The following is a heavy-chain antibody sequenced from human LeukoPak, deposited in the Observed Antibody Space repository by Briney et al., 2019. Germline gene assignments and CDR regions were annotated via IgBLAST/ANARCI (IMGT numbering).Heavy chain of an antibody. CDR2: ISTSGGST. CDR1: GFTFSSYA. CDR3: AVMHRYYDGSGYWVQ. J-gene: IGHJ4*02. D-gene: IGHD3-22*01. V-gene: IGHV3-23*01. Sequence: SGGSLRLSCAAPGFTFSSYAMSWVRQAPGKGLKWVSGISTSGGSTSYADSVKGRFTISRDNPRNTLYMQMNSLRAEDTAVYYCAVMHRYYDGSGYWVQWGQGTLVTVSS.